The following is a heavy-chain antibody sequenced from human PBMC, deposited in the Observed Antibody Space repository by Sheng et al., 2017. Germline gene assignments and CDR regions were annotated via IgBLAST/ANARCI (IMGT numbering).Heavy chain of an antibody. V-gene: IGHV3-66*01. CDR3: ATALKIEYYYYGMDV. CDR1: TFTLSNY. CDR2: IYSGGST. Sequence: EVQLLESGGGLVEPGESLRLSCAASTFTLSNYMSWVRQAPGKGLEWVSVIYSGGSTYYADSVKGRFTISRDNSKNTLYLQMNSLRAEDTAVYYCATALKIEYYYYGMDVWDQGP. J-gene: IGHJ6*02.